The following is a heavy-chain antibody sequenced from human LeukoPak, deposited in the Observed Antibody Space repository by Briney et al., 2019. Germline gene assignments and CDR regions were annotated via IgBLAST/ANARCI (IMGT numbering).Heavy chain of an antibody. CDR1: GYTFTSYY. Sequence: GASVKVSCKASGYTFTSYYMHWVRQAPGQGLEWMGIINPSGGSTSYAQNFQGRVTMTRDTSTSTVYMELRSLRSDDTAVYYCARTPGLAARPSDYWGQGTLVTVSS. CDR3: ARTPGLAARPSDY. J-gene: IGHJ4*02. D-gene: IGHD3/OR15-3a*01. CDR2: INPSGGST. V-gene: IGHV1-46*01.